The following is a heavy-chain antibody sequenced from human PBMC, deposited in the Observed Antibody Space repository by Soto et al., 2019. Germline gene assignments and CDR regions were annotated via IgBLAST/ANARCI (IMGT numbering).Heavy chain of an antibody. Sequence: LRLTCAASGFTFSSYGMHWVRQAPGKGLEWVAVISYDGSNKYYADSVKGRFTISRDNSKNTLYLQMNSLRAEDTAVYYCAKDPSRIAAAGHDYWGQGTLVTVSS. V-gene: IGHV3-30*18. D-gene: IGHD6-13*01. J-gene: IGHJ4*02. CDR1: GFTFSSYG. CDR2: ISYDGSNK. CDR3: AKDPSRIAAAGHDY.